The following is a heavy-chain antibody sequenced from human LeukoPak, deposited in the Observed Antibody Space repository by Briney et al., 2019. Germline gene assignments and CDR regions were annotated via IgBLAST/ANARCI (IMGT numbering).Heavy chain of an antibody. Sequence: GGSLRLSCAASGFTFSSYVMHWVRQAPGKGLEWVAIISYDGSNEYYADSVKGRFTISRDNSKNTLYLQMNSLRAEDTAVYYCARRLRFSSSWRYYYYMDVWGKGTTVTISS. J-gene: IGHJ6*03. CDR1: GFTFSSYV. CDR2: ISYDGSNE. CDR3: ARRLRFSSSWRYYYYMDV. V-gene: IGHV3-30*04. D-gene: IGHD6-13*01.